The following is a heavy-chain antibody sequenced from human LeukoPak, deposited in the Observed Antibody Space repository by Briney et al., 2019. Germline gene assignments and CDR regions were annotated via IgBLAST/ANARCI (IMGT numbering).Heavy chain of an antibody. CDR2: ISNSGSAT. V-gene: IGHV3-23*01. Sequence: GGSLRLSCAAPEFTFSSYAMSWVRQAPGKGLEWVSLISNSGSATYYADSVKGRFTISRDNSKNTLYLQMNSLRAEDTAVYYCAKDTTPRRTAAGAGLDYWGQGTLVTVSS. CDR1: EFTFSSYA. CDR3: AKDTTPRRTAAGAGLDY. J-gene: IGHJ4*02. D-gene: IGHD6-25*01.